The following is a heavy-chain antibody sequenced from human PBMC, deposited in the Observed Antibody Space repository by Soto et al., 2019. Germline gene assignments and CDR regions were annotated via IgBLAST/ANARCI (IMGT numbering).Heavy chain of an antibody. CDR2: IIPFFKAT. CDR1: GGTFSSHA. J-gene: IGHJ6*02. CDR3: ARDVPLNYYDGTFSYYAMDV. D-gene: IGHD3-16*01. Sequence: SVKVSCKASGGTFSSHAISWVRQAPGQGLEWMGGIIPFFKATNYAQKFQGRVTITADDSTSTAYMDLYSLRSEDTAVYYCARDVPLNYYDGTFSYYAMDVWGQGTTVTVPS. V-gene: IGHV1-69*13.